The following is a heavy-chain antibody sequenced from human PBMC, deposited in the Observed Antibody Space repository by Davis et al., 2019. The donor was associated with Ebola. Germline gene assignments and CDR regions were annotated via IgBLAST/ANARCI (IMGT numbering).Heavy chain of an antibody. CDR2: IKQDGSEK. V-gene: IGHV3-7*03. CDR1: GFTFSSYW. Sequence: GESLKISCAAPGFTFSSYWMSWVRQAPGKGLEWVANIKQDGSEKYYVDSVKGRFTISRDNAKNSLYLQMNSLRAEDTAVYYCARDLGSSGWYFQWFDPWGQGTLVTVSS. CDR3: ARDLGSSGWYFQWFDP. D-gene: IGHD6-19*01. J-gene: IGHJ5*02.